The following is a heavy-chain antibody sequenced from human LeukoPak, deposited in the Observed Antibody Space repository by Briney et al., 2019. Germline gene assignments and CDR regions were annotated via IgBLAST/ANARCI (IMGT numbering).Heavy chain of an antibody. J-gene: IGHJ4*02. Sequence: PGGSLRLSCAASGFTFSNAWMGWVRQAPGKGLEWVGRIKSKTDGGTTDYAAPVKGRFTISRDDSKNTLYLQMNSLKTEDTAVYYCTTGPMFLWWVHLSRDYWGQGTLVTVSS. D-gene: IGHD3-10*02. V-gene: IGHV3-15*01. CDR2: IKSKTDGGTT. CDR1: GFTFSNAW. CDR3: TTGPMFLWWVHLSRDY.